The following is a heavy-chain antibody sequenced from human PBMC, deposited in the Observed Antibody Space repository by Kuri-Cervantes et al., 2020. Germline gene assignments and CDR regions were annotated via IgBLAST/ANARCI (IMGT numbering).Heavy chain of an antibody. D-gene: IGHD6-19*01. Sequence: GESLKISCAASGFTFSSYWMHWVRQAPGKGLVWVSRINSDGSSTSYADSVKGRFTISRDNAKNTLYLQMNSLRDEDTAVYYCARDRPPYSSGWYGRTKRGSYGMDVWGQGTTVTVSS. V-gene: IGHV3-74*01. CDR3: ARDRPPYSSGWYGRTKRGSYGMDV. CDR1: GFTFSSYW. CDR2: INSDGSST. J-gene: IGHJ6*02.